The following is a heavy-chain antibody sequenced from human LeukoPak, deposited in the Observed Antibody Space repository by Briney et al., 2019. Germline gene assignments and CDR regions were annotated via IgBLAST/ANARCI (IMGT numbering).Heavy chain of an antibody. CDR2: VIPILGTP. J-gene: IGHJ4*02. CDR1: GYTFTSYG. CDR3: ARVERGGVLVV. Sequence: GASVKVSCKASGYTFTSYGISWVRQAPGQGLEWMGGVIPILGTPNYAQKFQGRVTITADKSTTTVSIDLRSLRSDDTAVYYCARVERGGVLVVWGPGTLVIVSS. D-gene: IGHD3-16*01. V-gene: IGHV1-69*10.